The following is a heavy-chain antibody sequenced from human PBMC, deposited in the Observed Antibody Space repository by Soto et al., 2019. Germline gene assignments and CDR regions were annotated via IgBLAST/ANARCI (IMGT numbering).Heavy chain of an antibody. V-gene: IGHV4-39*01. Sequence: SETLSLTCTVSGGSISSSSYYWGCIRQPPGKGLEWIGSIYYSGSTYYNPSLKSRVTISVDTSKNQFSLKLSSVTAADTAVYYCARRLYYDSSGFEGGGMDVWGQGTTVT. CDR2: IYYSGST. CDR1: GGSISSSSYY. J-gene: IGHJ6*02. D-gene: IGHD3-22*01. CDR3: ARRLYYDSSGFEGGGMDV.